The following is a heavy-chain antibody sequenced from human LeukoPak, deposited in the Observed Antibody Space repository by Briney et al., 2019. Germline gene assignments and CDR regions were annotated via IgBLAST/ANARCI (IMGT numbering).Heavy chain of an antibody. J-gene: IGHJ3*01. CDR2: IKPNSGGT. V-gene: IGHV1-2*02. D-gene: IGHD3-22*01. Sequence: ASVKVSCKASGYTFTGYYMHWVRQAPGQGLEWMGWIKPNSGGTNYAQKFQGRVTMTRDTSISTAYMELSRLRSDDTAVYYCARGSPPLYYYDSSGVTWGQGTMVTVSS. CDR3: ARGSPPLYYYDSSGVT. CDR1: GYTFTGYY.